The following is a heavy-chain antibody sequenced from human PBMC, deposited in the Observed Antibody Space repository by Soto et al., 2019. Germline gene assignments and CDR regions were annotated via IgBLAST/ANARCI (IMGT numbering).Heavy chain of an antibody. CDR2: ISGSGGST. CDR1: GFTFSNYG. V-gene: IGHV3-23*01. D-gene: IGHD3-9*01. CDR3: AKDSPVGVPLLRDLHD. Sequence: EVQLLESGGGLVQPGGSLRLSCAASGFTFSNYGMSRVRQAPGKGLEWVSVISGSGGSTYYADSVKGRFTLSRDNSKNTVYLQMNSLRAEDTAVYYCAKDSPVGVPLLRDLHDWGQGTLVTVSS. J-gene: IGHJ1*01.